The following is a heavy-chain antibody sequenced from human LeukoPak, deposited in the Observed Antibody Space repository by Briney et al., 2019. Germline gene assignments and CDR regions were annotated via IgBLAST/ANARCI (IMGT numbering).Heavy chain of an antibody. D-gene: IGHD4-17*01. CDR3: AKEEGYGDYANFDY. J-gene: IGHJ4*02. Sequence: GGSLRLSCAASGFTFSTFAMIWVRQPPGKGLEWVSSIFPSGGEIHYADSVRGRFTISRDNSKNTLYLQMNSLRAEDTAVYYCAKEEGYGDYANFDYWGQGTLVTVSS. CDR1: GFTFSTFA. V-gene: IGHV3-23*01. CDR2: IFPSGGEI.